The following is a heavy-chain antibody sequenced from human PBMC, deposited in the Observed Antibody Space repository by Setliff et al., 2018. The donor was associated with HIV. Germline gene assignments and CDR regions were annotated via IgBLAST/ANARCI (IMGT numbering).Heavy chain of an antibody. CDR2: INHHKHT. V-gene: IGHV4-34*01. CDR3: ARGRSCSSSSCYLVYYYYYGMDV. Sequence: PSETLSLTCAVYGGSFSGYYWSWIRQPPGKGLEWIGEINHHKHTNYNPSLKSRVTMSVDTSKNQFSLRLSSVTAADTAVYYCARGRSCSSSSCYLVYYYYYGMDVWGHGSTVTVSS. D-gene: IGHD2-2*01. J-gene: IGHJ6*02. CDR1: GGSFSGYY.